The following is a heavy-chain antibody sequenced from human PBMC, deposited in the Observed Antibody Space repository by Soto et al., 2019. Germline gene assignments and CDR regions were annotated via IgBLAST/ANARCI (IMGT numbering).Heavy chain of an antibody. Sequence: GGSLRLSCAASGFTFSSYAMSWVRQAPGKGLEWVSAISGSGGSTYYADSVKGRFTISRDNSKNTLYLQMNSLRAEDTAVYYCAKSQGKGYYYGSGSPFDIWGQGTMVTVSS. CDR3: AKSQGKGYYYGSGSPFDI. D-gene: IGHD3-10*01. CDR2: ISGSGGST. V-gene: IGHV3-23*01. J-gene: IGHJ3*02. CDR1: GFTFSSYA.